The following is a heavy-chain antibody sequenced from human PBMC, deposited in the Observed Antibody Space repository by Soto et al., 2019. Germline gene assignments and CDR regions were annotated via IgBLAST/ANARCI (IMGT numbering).Heavy chain of an antibody. J-gene: IGHJ4*02. V-gene: IGHV3-23*01. Sequence: GGSLRLSCAASEFTFSNYAMSWVRQAPGKGLEWVSSISDNGGTTYYADAVKGRFTISRDNSKNTLYLQMNSLRAEDTAVYYCAKDPQQLLVFFDYWGQGTLVTVSS. CDR2: ISDNGGTT. CDR1: EFTFSNYA. CDR3: AKDPQQLLVFFDY. D-gene: IGHD6-13*01.